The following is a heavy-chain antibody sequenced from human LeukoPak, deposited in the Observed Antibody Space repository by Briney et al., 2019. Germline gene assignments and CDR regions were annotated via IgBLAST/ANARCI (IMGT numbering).Heavy chain of an antibody. CDR2: ISWNSGSI. Sequence: PGGSLRLSCAASGFTFDDYAMHWVRQAPGKGLEWVSGISWNSGSIGYADSVKARFTISRDNAKNSLYLQMNSLRAEDTAVYHCARRYCSSTSCLLDYWGQGTLVTVSS. CDR1: GFTFDDYA. D-gene: IGHD2-2*01. V-gene: IGHV3-9*01. CDR3: ARRYCSSTSCLLDY. J-gene: IGHJ4*02.